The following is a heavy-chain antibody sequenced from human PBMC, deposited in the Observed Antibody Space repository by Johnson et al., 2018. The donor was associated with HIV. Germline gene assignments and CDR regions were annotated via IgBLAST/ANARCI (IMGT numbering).Heavy chain of an antibody. D-gene: IGHD2-2*01. V-gene: IGHV3-13*01. J-gene: IGHJ3*02. Sequence: VQVVESGGGLVQPGGSLRLSCAASGFTFSNAWMSWVRQAPGKGLEWVSAIGTAGDTYYPGSVKGRFTISRDNAKNPLYLQMNSLRAGDTAVYYCAKPVVPAGDDLDMYEFAFDIWGQGTMVTVSS. CDR1: GFTFSNAW. CDR2: IGTAGDT. CDR3: AKPVVPAGDDLDMYEFAFDI.